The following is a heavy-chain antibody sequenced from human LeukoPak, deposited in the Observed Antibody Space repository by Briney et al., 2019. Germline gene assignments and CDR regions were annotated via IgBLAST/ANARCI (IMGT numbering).Heavy chain of an antibody. D-gene: IGHD6-13*01. V-gene: IGHV1-18*01. CDR3: ARGGRTAGDAFDI. Sequence: ASVKVSCKASGHTFISYAITCVRQAPAQGPAWMGWISAYSGDTAYAQKLQGRVTMTTDTSTSTVYLELRSLRSDDTAVYYCARGGRTAGDAFDIWGQGTMVTVSS. CDR2: ISAYSGDT. J-gene: IGHJ3*02. CDR1: GHTFISYA.